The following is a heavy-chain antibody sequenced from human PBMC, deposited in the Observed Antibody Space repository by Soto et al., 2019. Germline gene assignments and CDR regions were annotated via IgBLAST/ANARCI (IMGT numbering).Heavy chain of an antibody. CDR3: ASAWGPAYYYGMDV. J-gene: IGHJ6*02. Sequence: QVQLVQSGAEVKKPGSSVQVSCKASGGTFSSYAISWVRQAPGQGLEWMGGIIPIFGTADYAQKLQGRVAITADASTSTAYMELSSLRSEDTAVYYCASAWGPAYYYGMDVWGQGTTVTVSS. CDR2: IIPIFGTA. CDR1: GGTFSSYA. D-gene: IGHD3-16*01. V-gene: IGHV1-69*12.